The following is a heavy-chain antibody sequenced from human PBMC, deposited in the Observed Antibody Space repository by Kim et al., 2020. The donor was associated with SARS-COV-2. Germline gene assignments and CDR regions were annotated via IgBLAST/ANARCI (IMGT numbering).Heavy chain of an antibody. CDR1: GGSISSSSYY. V-gene: IGHV4-39*07. J-gene: IGHJ4*02. Sequence: SETLSLTCTVSGGSISSSSYYWGWIRQPPGKGLEWIGSIYYSRSTYTNPPLKSRVTISVDTSKNQFSLKLSSVTAADTAVYYCAGGGRTGEIVRDYWGQGTLVTVSS. CDR3: AGGGRTGEIVRDY. D-gene: IGHD3-16*01. CDR2: IYYSRST.